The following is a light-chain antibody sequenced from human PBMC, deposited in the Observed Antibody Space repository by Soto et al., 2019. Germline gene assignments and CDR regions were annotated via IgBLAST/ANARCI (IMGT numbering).Light chain of an antibody. CDR1: QSVSWY. J-gene: IGKJ4*01. Sequence: EIVLTQSPATLSLSPGERATLSCRASQSVSWYLAWYQQKPGQAPRLLIYDASNRATGIPARFSGSGSGTDFTLNLTSVEPEDFAVYYCHQRSNWPSTFGGGTKVEIK. CDR3: HQRSNWPST. CDR2: DAS. V-gene: IGKV3-11*01.